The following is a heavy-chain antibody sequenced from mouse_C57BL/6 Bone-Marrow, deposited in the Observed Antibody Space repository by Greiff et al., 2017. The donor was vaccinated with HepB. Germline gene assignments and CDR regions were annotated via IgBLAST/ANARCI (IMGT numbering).Heavy chain of an antibody. V-gene: IGHV5-16*01. CDR2: INYDGSST. CDR1: GFTFSDYY. J-gene: IGHJ2*01. Sequence: EVQVVESEGGLVQPGSSMKLSCPASGFTFSDYYMAWVRQVPEKGLEWVANINYDGSSTYYLDSLKSRFIISRDHAKNILYLQMSSVKSEDTATYYWARDIELDYWGQGTTLTVSS. CDR3: ARDIELDY.